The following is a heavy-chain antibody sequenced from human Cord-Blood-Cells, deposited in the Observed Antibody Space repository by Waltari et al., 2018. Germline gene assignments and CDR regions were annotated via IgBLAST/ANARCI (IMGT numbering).Heavy chain of an antibody. D-gene: IGHD6-13*01. CDR3: AHRPHSPQSSSWPTGGDY. CDR1: GFSFSTSGVG. Sequence: QITLKESGPTLVKPTQTLTLTCTFSGFSFSTSGVGVGWIRQPPGKALEWLALIYWNDDKRYRPSLKSRLTITKDTSKNQVVLTMTNMDPVDTATYYCAHRPHSPQSSSWPTGGDYWGQGTLVTVSS. J-gene: IGHJ4*02. CDR2: IYWNDDK. V-gene: IGHV2-5*01.